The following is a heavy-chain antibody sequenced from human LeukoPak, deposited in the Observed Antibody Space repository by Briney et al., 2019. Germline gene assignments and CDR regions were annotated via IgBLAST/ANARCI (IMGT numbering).Heavy chain of an antibody. V-gene: IGHV1-69*01. CDR2: IIPIFGTA. Sequence: GASVKVSCKASGGTFSSYAISWVRQAPGQGLEWMGGIIPIFGTANYAQKFQGRVTITADESTSTAYMELSSLRSDDTAVYYCARDLRWNDGHWFDPWGQGTLVTVSS. J-gene: IGHJ5*02. CDR3: ARDLRWNDGHWFDP. D-gene: IGHD1-1*01. CDR1: GGTFSSYA.